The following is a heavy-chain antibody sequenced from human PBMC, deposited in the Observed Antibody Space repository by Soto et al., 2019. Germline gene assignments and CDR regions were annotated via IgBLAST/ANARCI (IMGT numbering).Heavy chain of an antibody. Sequence: ASVKVSCKASGGTFSSYTISWVRQAPGQGLEWMGRIIPILGIANYAQKFQGRVTITADKSTSTAYMELSSLRSEDTAVYYCARTGVLGSNAFDIWGQGTMVTVSS. CDR3: ARTGVLGSNAFDI. CDR1: GGTFSSYT. J-gene: IGHJ3*02. V-gene: IGHV1-69*02. CDR2: IIPILGIA. D-gene: IGHD2-8*01.